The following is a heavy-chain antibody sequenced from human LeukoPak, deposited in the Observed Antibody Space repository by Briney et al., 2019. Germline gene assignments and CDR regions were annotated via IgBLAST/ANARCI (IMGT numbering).Heavy chain of an antibody. D-gene: IGHD6-13*01. CDR1: GGSISSYY. CDR2: IYYSGST. J-gene: IGHJ4*02. CDR3: AREAAAGFDY. Sequence: SETLSLTCTVSGGSISSYYWSWIRQPPGKGLEWIGYIYYSGSTNYNPSLKSRVTISVDASKNQFSLKLSSVTAADTAVYYCAREAAAGFDYWGQGTLVTVSS. V-gene: IGHV4-59*01.